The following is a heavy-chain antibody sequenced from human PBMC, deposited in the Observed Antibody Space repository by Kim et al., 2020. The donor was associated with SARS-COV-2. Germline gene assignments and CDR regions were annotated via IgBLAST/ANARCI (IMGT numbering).Heavy chain of an antibody. CDR2: GREK. J-gene: IGHJ4*02. CDR3: AGGGRPGDY. D-gene: IGHD6-6*01. V-gene: IGHV3-7*01. Sequence: GREKFYVESVKSRFTIPRDNAKNSLYLQMCSLRAAATAVYYCAGGGRPGDYWGQGTRVTVSS.